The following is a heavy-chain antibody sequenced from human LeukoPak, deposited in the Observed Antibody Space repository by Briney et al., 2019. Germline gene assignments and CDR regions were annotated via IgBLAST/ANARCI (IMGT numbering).Heavy chain of an antibody. D-gene: IGHD6-19*01. J-gene: IGHJ4*02. Sequence: PGGSLRLSCAASGFTVSSNYMSWVRQAPGKGLEWFSVIYSGDSTYNGDSVKGRFTISRDNSKNTLYLQMHSLRVEDTAVYYCARVASGDGSGWYNFDYWGQGTLVTVSS. CDR3: ARVASGDGSGWYNFDY. V-gene: IGHV3-53*05. CDR1: GFTVSSNY. CDR2: IYSGDST.